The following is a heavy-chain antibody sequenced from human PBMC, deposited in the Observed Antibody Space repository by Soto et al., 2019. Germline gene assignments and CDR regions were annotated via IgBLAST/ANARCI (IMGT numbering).Heavy chain of an antibody. V-gene: IGHV3-7*04. CDR1: GFTFSSYG. Sequence: HPGGSLRLSCAASGFTFSSYGMHWVRQAPGKGLEWVANIKQDGSEKYYVDSVKGRFTISRDNAKNSLYLQMNSLRAEDTAVYYFARGDSGYDWGYYYYYMDVWGKGTTVTVSS. CDR2: IKQDGSEK. CDR3: ARGDSGYDWGYYYYYMDV. D-gene: IGHD5-12*01. J-gene: IGHJ6*03.